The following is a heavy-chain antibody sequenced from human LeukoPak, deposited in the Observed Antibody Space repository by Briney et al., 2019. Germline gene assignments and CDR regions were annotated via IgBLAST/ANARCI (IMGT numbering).Heavy chain of an antibody. Sequence: GGSLRLSCAASGFTFSSYEMNWVRQAPGKGLEWVSYISSSSSYIYYADSVKGRFTISRDNAKNSLYLQMNSLRAEDTAVYYCARGTMFPYYFDDWGQGSLVTVSS. CDR1: GFTFSSYE. V-gene: IGHV3-21*05. CDR2: ISSSSSYI. CDR3: ARGTMFPYYFDD. D-gene: IGHD3-10*02. J-gene: IGHJ4*02.